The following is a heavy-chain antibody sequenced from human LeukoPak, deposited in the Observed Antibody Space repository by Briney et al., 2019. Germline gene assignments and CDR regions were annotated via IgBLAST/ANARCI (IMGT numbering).Heavy chain of an antibody. D-gene: IGHD2-15*01. CDR3: ARGYCSGGSCSYFDY. J-gene: IGHJ4*02. V-gene: IGHV3-53*01. CDR1: GFTFSDYA. CDR2: IYSGGST. Sequence: GGSLRLSCAASGFTFSDYAMTWVRQAPGKGLEWVSVIYSGGSTYYADSVKGRFTISRDNSKNTLYLQMNSLRAEDTAVYYCARGYCSGGSCSYFDYWGQGTLVTVSS.